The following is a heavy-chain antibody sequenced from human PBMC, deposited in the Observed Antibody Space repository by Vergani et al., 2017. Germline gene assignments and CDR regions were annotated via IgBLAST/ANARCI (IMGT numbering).Heavy chain of an antibody. CDR3: ATVKGSSWSFDP. CDR2: IYTSGST. J-gene: IGHJ5*02. Sequence: VQLQESGPGLVKPSETLSLTCTVSGGSISSYYWSWIRQPAGKGLEWIGRIYTSGSTDYNPSLKSRVTMSLDTSKNHFSLKLSSVPAADTAVYYCATVKGSSWSFDPWGRGTLVTVAP. CDR1: GGSISSYY. V-gene: IGHV4-4*07. D-gene: IGHD6-13*01.